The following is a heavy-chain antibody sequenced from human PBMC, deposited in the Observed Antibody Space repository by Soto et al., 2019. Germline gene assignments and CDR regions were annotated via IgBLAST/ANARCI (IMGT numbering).Heavy chain of an antibody. Sequence: SETLSLTCTVSGGSISSGGYYWSWIRQHPGKGLEWIGYIYYSGSTYYNPSLKSRVTISVDTSKNQFSLKLSSVTAADTAVYYWASGDSSGSYFDYWGQGTLVTVSS. J-gene: IGHJ4*02. CDR1: GGSISSGGYY. D-gene: IGHD3-22*01. V-gene: IGHV4-31*03. CDR3: ASGDSSGSYFDY. CDR2: IYYSGST.